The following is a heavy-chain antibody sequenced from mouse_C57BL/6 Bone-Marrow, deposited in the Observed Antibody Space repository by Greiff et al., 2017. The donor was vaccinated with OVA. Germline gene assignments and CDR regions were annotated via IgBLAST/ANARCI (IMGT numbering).Heavy chain of an antibody. V-gene: IGHV1-74*01. J-gene: IGHJ2*01. CDR2: IHPSDSDT. D-gene: IGHD2-3*01. Sequence: QVQLQQPGAELVKPGASVKVSCKASGYTFTSYWMNWVKRRPGQGLGWIGRIHPSDSDTNYNQKLKGKATLTVDKSSSTAYMQLSSLTSEDSAVYYCAIWNGYSLDYWGQGTTLTVSS. CDR3: AIWNGYSLDY. CDR1: GYTFTSYW.